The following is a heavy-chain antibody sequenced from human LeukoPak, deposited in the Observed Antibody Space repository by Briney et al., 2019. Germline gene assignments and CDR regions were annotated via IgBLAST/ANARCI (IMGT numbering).Heavy chain of an antibody. V-gene: IGHV4-61*02. CDR2: IYTSGST. D-gene: IGHD5-24*01. CDR1: GGSIGSGGYS. Sequence: SETLSLTCAVSGGSIGSGGYSWSWIRQPAGKGLEWIGRIYTSGSTNYNPSLKSRVTISVDTSKNQFSLRLSSVTAADTAVYYCARESLTWLQSRTSWFDPWGQGTLVTVSS. CDR3: ARESLTWLQSRTSWFDP. J-gene: IGHJ5*02.